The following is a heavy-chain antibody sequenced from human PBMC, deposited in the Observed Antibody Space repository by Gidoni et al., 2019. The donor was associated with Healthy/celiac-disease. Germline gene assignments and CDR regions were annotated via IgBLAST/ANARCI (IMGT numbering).Heavy chain of an antibody. CDR2: IYHRGST. CDR1: GGSISSGGYS. V-gene: IGHV4-30-2*01. Sequence: QLQLQESGSGLVKPSQTLSLTCAVSGGSISSGGYSWSWIRQPPGKGLEWYGYIYHRGSTYYNPSLKSPVTISVDRSKNQFSLKLSAVTAADTAVYYCARYGGGFDPWGQGTLVTVSS. J-gene: IGHJ5*02. CDR3: ARYGGGFDP. D-gene: IGHD4-17*01.